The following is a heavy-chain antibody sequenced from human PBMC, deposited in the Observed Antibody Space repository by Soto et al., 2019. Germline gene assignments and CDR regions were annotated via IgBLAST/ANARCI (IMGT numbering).Heavy chain of an antibody. CDR2: ISAYNGNT. CDR3: AREYYYDSSGSKSEDVDY. Sequence: GASVKVSCKASGYTFTSYGISWVRQAPGQGLEWMGWISAYNGNTNYAQKLQGRVTMTTDTSTSTAYMELRSLRSDDTAVYYCAREYYYDSSGSKSEDVDYWGQGTLVTVSS. CDR1: GYTFTSYG. D-gene: IGHD3-22*01. V-gene: IGHV1-18*01. J-gene: IGHJ4*02.